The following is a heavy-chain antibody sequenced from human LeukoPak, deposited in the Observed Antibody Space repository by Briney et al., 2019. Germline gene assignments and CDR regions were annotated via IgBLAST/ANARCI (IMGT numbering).Heavy chain of an antibody. CDR1: GFRFNSHH. CDR3: ARQSLGASGLDY. CDR2: APHDRSSP. V-gene: IGHV3-30*03. D-gene: IGHD1-26*01. J-gene: IGHJ4*02. Sequence: PGGSLRLSCAVSGFRFNSHHMHWVRQAPNKGLEWVAVAPHDRSSPSHAASVNGRFTISRDNSKDTVFLHMDSLRVNDTAIYYCARQSLGASGLDYWGQGVLVTVSS.